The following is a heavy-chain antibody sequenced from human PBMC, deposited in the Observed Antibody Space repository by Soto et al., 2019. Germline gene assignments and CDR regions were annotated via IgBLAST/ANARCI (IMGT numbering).Heavy chain of an antibody. V-gene: IGHV1-69*08. CDR1: GGTFSTYS. CDR2: NIRMLGTR. CDR3: TVGSWSGAVFDI. D-gene: IGHD6-19*01. J-gene: IGHJ3*02. Sequence: QVQLVQSGAEVKKPGSSVKVSCKDSGGTFSTYSLFWVRQAPGQGLEWMGRNIRMLGTRNYAQRLQDRVTITADKTTATAHMALSSLRSEDTALYYCTVGSWSGAVFDIWGQGTMVTVSS.